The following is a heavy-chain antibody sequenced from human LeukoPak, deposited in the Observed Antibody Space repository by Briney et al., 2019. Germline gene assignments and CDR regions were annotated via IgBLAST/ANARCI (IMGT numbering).Heavy chain of an antibody. CDR1: GYSFTSYW. J-gene: IGHJ4*02. Sequence: GESLKISCXGSGYSFTSYWIGWVRQMPGKGLEWVAIIYPDDSDTRYSPSFQDQVTISADKSISTAYLQWSSLKASDTAMYYCARHYPGGDYFIDYWGQGILVTVSS. CDR3: ARHYPGGDYFIDY. D-gene: IGHD4-17*01. V-gene: IGHV5-51*01. CDR2: IYPDDSDT.